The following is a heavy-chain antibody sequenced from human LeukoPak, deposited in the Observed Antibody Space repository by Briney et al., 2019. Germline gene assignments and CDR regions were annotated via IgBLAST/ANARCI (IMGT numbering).Heavy chain of an antibody. D-gene: IGHD1-7*01. CDR3: ASGYNWNYADY. CDR2: INPNSGGT. CDR1: GYTFTDYY. Sequence: ASVKVSCKASGYTFTDYYIHCVRQAPGQGLEWMGWINPNSGGTNYAQKFQGRVTMTRDTSISTAYMELSGLRSDDTAVYYCASGYNWNYADYWGQGTLVTVSS. V-gene: IGHV1-2*02. J-gene: IGHJ4*02.